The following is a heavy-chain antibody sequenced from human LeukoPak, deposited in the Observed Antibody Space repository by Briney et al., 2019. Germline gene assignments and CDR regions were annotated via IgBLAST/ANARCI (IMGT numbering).Heavy chain of an antibody. Sequence: ASVKVSCKASGGTFSSYAISWVRQAPGQGLEWMGGIIPIFGTANYAQKFQSRVTITADESTSTAYMELSSLRSEDTAVYYCARVLAATGWFDPWGQGTLVTVSS. CDR3: ARVLAATGWFDP. CDR2: IIPIFGTA. CDR1: GGTFSSYA. D-gene: IGHD2-15*01. J-gene: IGHJ5*02. V-gene: IGHV1-69*13.